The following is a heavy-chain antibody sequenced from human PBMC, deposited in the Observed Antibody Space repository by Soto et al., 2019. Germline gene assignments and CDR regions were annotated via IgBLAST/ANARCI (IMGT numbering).Heavy chain of an antibody. D-gene: IGHD3-10*01. CDR2: ISGSSGGST. V-gene: IGHV3-23*01. Sequence: EVQLLESGGGLVQPGGSLRLSCAASGFTFSSYAMSWVRRAPGKGLEWVSAISGSSGGSTYYADSVKGRFTISRDNSKNTLYLQMNSLRAEDTAVYYCAKPLRGVISNGFDPWGQGTLVTVSS. J-gene: IGHJ5*02. CDR1: GFTFSSYA. CDR3: AKPLRGVISNGFDP.